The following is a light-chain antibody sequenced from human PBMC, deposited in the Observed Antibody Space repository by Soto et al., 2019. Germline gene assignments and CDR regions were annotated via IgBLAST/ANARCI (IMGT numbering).Light chain of an antibody. V-gene: IGLV2-8*01. CDR1: KNDIGVYDF. Sequence: QSVLAQPPSASGSPGQSVTISCTGTKNDIGVYDFVSWYQHHPGKAPRLIIYEVVQRPSGVPDRFSGSKSGNTASLTVSGLQAADEADYFCKSYAGSNTYVFGSGTKDTV. J-gene: IGLJ1*01. CDR3: KSYAGSNTYV. CDR2: EVV.